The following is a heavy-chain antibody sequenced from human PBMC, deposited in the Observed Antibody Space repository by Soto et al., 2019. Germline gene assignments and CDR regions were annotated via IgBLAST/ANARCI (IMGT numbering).Heavy chain of an antibody. CDR2: ISYNGGNR. D-gene: IGHD2-15*01. CDR3: ARGDREDTEVVIGVRPGEYGVDV. Sequence: GRSLRLSCAASGFTFSNYAMHWVRQAPGKGLECVAVISYNGGNRFYRDYVKGRFTISRDNSKNTVHLQIDSLRYEDAAVYYCARGDREDTEVVIGVRPGEYGVDVWGQGTTVTVSS. V-gene: IGHV3-30*04. J-gene: IGHJ6*02. CDR1: GFTFSNYA.